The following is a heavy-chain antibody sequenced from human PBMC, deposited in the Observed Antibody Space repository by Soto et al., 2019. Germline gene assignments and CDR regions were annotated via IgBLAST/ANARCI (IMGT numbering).Heavy chain of an antibody. D-gene: IGHD3-22*01. CDR3: ARALYYYDSSGYSSFDY. Sequence: LRLSCAASGFTFSSYGMNWVRQAPGKGLEWVSYISSSSSYTNYADSVKGRFTISRDNAKNSLYLQMNSLRAEDTAVYYCARALYYYDSSGYSSFDYWGQATLVTVSS. V-gene: IGHV3-21*05. J-gene: IGHJ4*02. CDR1: GFTFSSYG. CDR2: ISSSSSYT.